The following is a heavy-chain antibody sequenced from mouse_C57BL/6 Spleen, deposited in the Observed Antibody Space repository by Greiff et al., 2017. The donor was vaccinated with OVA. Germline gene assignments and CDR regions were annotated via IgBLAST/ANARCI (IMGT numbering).Heavy chain of an antibody. CDR2: IDPSDSYT. V-gene: IGHV1-69*01. CDR3: ARDGYFDV. CDR1: GYTFTSYW. J-gene: IGHJ1*03. Sequence: QVQLQQPGAELVMPGASVKLSCKASGYTFTSYWMHWVKQRPGQGLEWIGEIDPSDSYTNYNQKFKGKSTLTVDKSSSTAYMQLSSLTSEDSAVYYCARDGYFDVWGTGTTVGICS.